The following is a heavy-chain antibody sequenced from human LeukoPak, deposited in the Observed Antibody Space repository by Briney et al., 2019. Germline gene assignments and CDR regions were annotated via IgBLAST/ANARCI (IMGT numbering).Heavy chain of an antibody. V-gene: IGHV3-7*01. CDR2: IKQDGSEK. Sequence: QPGGSLRLSCAASGFTFSSYWMSWVRQAPGKGLEWVANIKQDGSEKYYVDSVKGRFTISRDNAKNSLYPQMNSLRAEDTAVYYCAKDREGYSNAXXXDYWGQGTLVTVSS. J-gene: IGHJ4*02. CDR1: GFTFSSYW. CDR3: AKDREGYSNAXXXDY. D-gene: IGHD4-11*01.